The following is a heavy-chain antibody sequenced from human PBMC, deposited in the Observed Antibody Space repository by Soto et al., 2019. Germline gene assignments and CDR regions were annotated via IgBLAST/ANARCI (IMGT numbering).Heavy chain of an antibody. CDR3: ARVGQQLVRRWFDP. D-gene: IGHD6-13*01. CDR2: INPKSGGT. Sequence: VASVKVSCKASGYSFTDYHIHWVRQAPGQGLEWLGRINPKSGGTSTAQKFQGWVTMTTDTSISTAYMELSRLRSDDTAVYYCARVGQQLVRRWFDPWGQGTLVTVSS. CDR1: GYSFTDYH. V-gene: IGHV1-2*04. J-gene: IGHJ5*02.